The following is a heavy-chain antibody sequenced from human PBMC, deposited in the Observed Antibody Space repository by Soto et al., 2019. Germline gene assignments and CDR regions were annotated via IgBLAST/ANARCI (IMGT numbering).Heavy chain of an antibody. CDR2: IHHSGSI. CDR1: GDSISSDYYD. D-gene: IGHD2-15*01. V-gene: IGHV4-30-4*08. Sequence: PSETLTLTCTVTGDSISSDYYDWTWIRQSPGKGLEWIGYIHHSGSILYNPSLKSRVTISVDTSKNQFSLKLSSVTAADTAVYYCARLPTYCSGGSCLVWFDPWGQGTLVTVSS. CDR3: ARLPTYCSGGSCLVWFDP. J-gene: IGHJ5*02.